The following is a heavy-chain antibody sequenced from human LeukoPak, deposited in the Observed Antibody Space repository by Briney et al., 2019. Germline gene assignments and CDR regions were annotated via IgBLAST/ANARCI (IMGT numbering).Heavy chain of an antibody. V-gene: IGHV4-59*08. CDR3: ARRGDYDGDDAFDI. Sequence: SETLSLTCTVSGGSISSYYWSWIRQPPGKGLEWIGYIYYSGSTNYNPSLKSRVTISVDTSKNQFSLKLSSVTAADTAVYYCARRGDYDGDDAFDIWGQGTMVTVSS. CDR1: GGSISSYY. D-gene: IGHD4-17*01. J-gene: IGHJ3*02. CDR2: IYYSGST.